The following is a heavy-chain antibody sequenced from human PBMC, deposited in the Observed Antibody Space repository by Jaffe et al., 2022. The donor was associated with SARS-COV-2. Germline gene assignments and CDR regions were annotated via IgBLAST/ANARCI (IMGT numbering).Heavy chain of an antibody. Sequence: EVQLVESGGGLVQPGGSLRLSCAASGFSFGSYWMNWVRLAPGKGLEWVADINQDGGEKYYADSVKGRFTISRDNAENSLNLQMNSLRAEDTAVYYCARDRSRGCSSTSCLFDYWGQGTLVTVSS. CDR3: ARDRSRGCSSTSCLFDY. D-gene: IGHD2-2*01. V-gene: IGHV3-7*01. CDR1: GFSFGSYW. CDR2: INQDGGEK. J-gene: IGHJ4*02.